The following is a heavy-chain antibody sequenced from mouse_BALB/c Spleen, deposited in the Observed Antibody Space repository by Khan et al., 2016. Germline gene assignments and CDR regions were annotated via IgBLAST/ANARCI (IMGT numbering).Heavy chain of an antibody. CDR2: INPYNGDT. CDR1: GYSFIGYF. D-gene: IGHD1-1*01. V-gene: IGHV1-20*02. CDR3: ARDYGSPRGAMDY. J-gene: IGHJ4*01. Sequence: VQLQQPGPELVKPGASVKISCKASGYSFIGYFMNWVMQSHGKSLEWIGRINPYNGDTFYNQKFKGKATLTVDKSSSTAHMELRSLASEDYAVYYWARDYGSPRGAMDYWGQGTSVTVSS.